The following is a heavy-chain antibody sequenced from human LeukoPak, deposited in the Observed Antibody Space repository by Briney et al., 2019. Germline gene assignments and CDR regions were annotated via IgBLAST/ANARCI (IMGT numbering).Heavy chain of an antibody. J-gene: IGHJ3*02. CDR1: GFTFNDYT. CDR3: TKGVSMIVPLTAFDI. D-gene: IGHD3-22*01. V-gene: IGHV3-9*01. CDR2: ISWNSGTI. Sequence: GGSLRLSCAASGFTFNDYTMNWVRQAPGKGLEWVSGISWNSGTIGYADSVKGRFTISRDNAKNSLYLQRNSLRAEDTALYYCTKGVSMIVPLTAFDIWGQGTMVTVSS.